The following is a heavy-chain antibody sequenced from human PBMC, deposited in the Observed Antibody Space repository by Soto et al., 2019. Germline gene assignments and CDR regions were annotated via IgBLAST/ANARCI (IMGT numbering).Heavy chain of an antibody. D-gene: IGHD6-13*01. J-gene: IGHJ5*02. Sequence: SETLSLTCIVSGGSISEKYWNWVRQPPGKGLEWIGLIFANGHTDYSPSLKRRVTMSVDASKNQFSLRLTSMTAADTAVYYCVASLAASGLNWLDPWGRGTLVTVSS. CDR1: GGSISEKY. CDR2: IFANGHT. CDR3: VASLAASGLNWLDP. V-gene: IGHV4-4*07.